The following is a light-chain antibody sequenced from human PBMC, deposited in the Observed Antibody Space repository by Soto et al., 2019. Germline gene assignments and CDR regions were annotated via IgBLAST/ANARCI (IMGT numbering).Light chain of an antibody. CDR2: GAS. V-gene: IGKV3-15*01. Sequence: EIGMTQSPATLSVSPGERATLSCRTSQSFSSNLSWYHHKPCQAPRLLIYGASPRATGTPARFSGSGSGTEFPLTISSLQSEDFAVYYCRQYNNWWTFGQGTKV. CDR3: RQYNNWWT. J-gene: IGKJ1*01. CDR1: QSFSSN.